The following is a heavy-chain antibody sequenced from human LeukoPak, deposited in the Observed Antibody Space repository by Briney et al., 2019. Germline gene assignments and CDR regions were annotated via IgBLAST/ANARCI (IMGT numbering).Heavy chain of an antibody. CDR2: INSAGSST. Sequence: GGSLRLSCAAFGFSFSSYWMYWVRQAPGKGLVWVSCINSAGSSTSNADSVKGRFTISRDNAKNTLYLQMNSLRAEDTAVYYCARGGYCSGGSCNPYYYYMDVWGKGTTVTVSS. CDR3: ARGGYCSGGSCNPYYYYMDV. D-gene: IGHD2-15*01. CDR1: GFSFSSYW. V-gene: IGHV3-74*01. J-gene: IGHJ6*03.